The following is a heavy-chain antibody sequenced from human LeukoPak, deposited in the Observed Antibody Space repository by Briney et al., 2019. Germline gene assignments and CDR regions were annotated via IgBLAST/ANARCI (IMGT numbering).Heavy chain of an antibody. CDR1: GGTFSSYA. V-gene: IGHV1-69*05. J-gene: IGHJ6*03. D-gene: IGHD6-13*01. CDR3: ARALPAAARYYYYYMDV. CDR2: IIPIFGTA. Sequence: GASVEVSCKASGGTFSSYAISWVRQAPGQGLEWMGGIIPIFGTANYAQKFQGRVTITTDESTSTAYMGLSSLRSEDTAVYYCARALPAAARYYYYYMDVWGKGTTVTVSS.